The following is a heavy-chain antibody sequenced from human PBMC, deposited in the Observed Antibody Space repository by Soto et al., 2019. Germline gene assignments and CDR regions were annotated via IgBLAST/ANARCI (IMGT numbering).Heavy chain of an antibody. CDR2: IYYSGST. CDR3: ARALRITMIVVDNNWFDP. CDR1: GGSISSGDYY. Sequence: SETLSLTCTVSGGSISSGDYYWSWIRQPPGKGLEWIGYIYYSGSTYYNPSLKSRVTISVDTSKNQFSLKLSSVTAADTAVYYCARALRITMIVVDNNWFDPWGQGTLVTVYS. D-gene: IGHD3-22*01. V-gene: IGHV4-30-4*01. J-gene: IGHJ5*02.